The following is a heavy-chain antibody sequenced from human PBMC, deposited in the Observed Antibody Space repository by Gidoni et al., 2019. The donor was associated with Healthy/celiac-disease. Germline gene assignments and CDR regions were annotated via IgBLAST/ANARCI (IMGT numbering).Heavy chain of an antibody. CDR3: ARDEADYGGPLPGKAFESGMDV. CDR1: GGSISSGSYY. Sequence: QVQLQESGPGLVKPSQTLSLTCTVSGGSISSGSYYWSWIRQPAGKGLEWIGHIYTSGSTNYNPSLKSRVTISVDTSKSQFSLRLTSVTAADTAVYYCARDEADYGGPLPGKAFESGMDVWGQGTTVTVSS. V-gene: IGHV4-61*02. CDR2: IYTSGST. J-gene: IGHJ6*02. D-gene: IGHD4-17*01.